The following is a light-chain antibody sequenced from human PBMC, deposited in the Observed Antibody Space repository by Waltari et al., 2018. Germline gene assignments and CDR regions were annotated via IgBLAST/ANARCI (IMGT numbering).Light chain of an antibody. J-gene: IGLJ3*02. Sequence: QSVLTQPPSASGTPGQTVTIPCSRSGSNTVGRNTINWYQHLPGTAPKLLIYSYNLRRSGAPDRFSGSGFGASASLAISGLQSEDDGHYYCATWDDSLNGWVFGGGTKLTVL. V-gene: IGLV1-44*01. CDR2: SYN. CDR3: ATWDDSLNGWV. CDR1: GSNTVGRNT.